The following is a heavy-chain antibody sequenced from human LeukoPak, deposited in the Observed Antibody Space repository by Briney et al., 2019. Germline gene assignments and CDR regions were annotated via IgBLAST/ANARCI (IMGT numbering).Heavy chain of an antibody. CDR2: ISDDSNYI. V-gene: IGHV3-21*04. CDR1: GFTFRSYS. J-gene: IGHJ3*02. CDR3: AKRGLREYQLLLGDAFDI. Sequence: PGGSLRLSCAASGFTFRSYSMSWVRQAPGKGLEWVSSISDDSNYIYYADSVEGRFTISRDNSKNTLYPQMNSLRAEDTAVYYCAKRGLREYQLLLGDAFDIWGQGTMVTVSS. D-gene: IGHD2-2*01.